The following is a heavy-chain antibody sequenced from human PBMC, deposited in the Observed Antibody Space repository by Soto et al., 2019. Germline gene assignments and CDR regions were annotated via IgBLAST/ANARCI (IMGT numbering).Heavy chain of an antibody. D-gene: IGHD1-26*01. V-gene: IGHV3-21*01. J-gene: IGHJ3*02. CDR1: GFTFSSYS. CDR3: ARDWGGSYAFDI. Sequence: GGSLRLPCAASGFTFSSYSINWVRQAPGKGLEWVSSISSSSSYIYYADSVKGRFTISRDNAKNSLYLQMNSLRAEDTAVYYCARDWGGSYAFDIWGQGTMVTVSS. CDR2: ISSSSSYI.